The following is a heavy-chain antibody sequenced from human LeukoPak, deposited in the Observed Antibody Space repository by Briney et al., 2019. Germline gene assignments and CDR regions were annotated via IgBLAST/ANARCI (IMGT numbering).Heavy chain of an antibody. V-gene: IGHV3-33*01. CDR1: GFTFSSYG. CDR3: ARGLGSTYYDFWSGYLPDAFDI. D-gene: IGHD3-3*01. Sequence: GRSLRLSCAASGFTFSSYGMHWVRQAPGKGLEWVAVIWYDGSNKYYADSVKGRFTISRDNSKNTLYLQMNSLRAEDTAVCYCARGLGSTYYDFWSGYLPDAFDIWGQGTMVTVSS. CDR2: IWYDGSNK. J-gene: IGHJ3*02.